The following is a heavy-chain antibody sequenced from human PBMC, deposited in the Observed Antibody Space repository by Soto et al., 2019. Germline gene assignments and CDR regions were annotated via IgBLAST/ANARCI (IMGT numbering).Heavy chain of an antibody. CDR1: VFTCSGSA. J-gene: IGHJ3*02. CDR3: TRLGITMIVVADDI. Sequence: AGWSLRLSCPASVFTCSGSAMHWWRQASGKGLEWVGRIRSKANSYATAYAASVKGRFTISRDDSKNTAYLQMNSLKTEDTAVYYCTRLGITMIVVADDIWGQGTMVTVSS. D-gene: IGHD3-22*01. CDR2: IRSKANSYAT. V-gene: IGHV3-73*01.